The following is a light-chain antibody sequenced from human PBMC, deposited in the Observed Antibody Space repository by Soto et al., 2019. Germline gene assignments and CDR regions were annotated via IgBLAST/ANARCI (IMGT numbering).Light chain of an antibody. CDR3: NSYTTSSTYV. Sequence: QSVLTQPASVSGSPGQSITISCTGTSSDVGRYNYVSWYQHHPGKAPKLIFYDVSNRPSGVSERFSVSKSGYTAPLTISGLQAEDEADYYCNSYTTSSTYVFGTGTKVTVL. CDR1: SSDVGRYNY. CDR2: DVS. J-gene: IGLJ1*01. V-gene: IGLV2-14*03.